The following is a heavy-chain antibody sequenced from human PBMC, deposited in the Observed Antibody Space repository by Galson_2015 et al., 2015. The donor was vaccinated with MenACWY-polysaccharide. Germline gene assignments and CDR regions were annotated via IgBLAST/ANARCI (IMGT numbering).Heavy chain of an antibody. CDR1: GGSISSSNW. V-gene: IGHV4-4*02. CDR2: IFHSGST. J-gene: IGHJ4*02. D-gene: IGHD1-26*01. Sequence: ETLSLTCAVSGGSISSSNWWRWVRQPPGKGLEWIGEIFHSGSTNYNPSLKSRVTISVDKSKNQFSLKLSSVTAADAAVYYCARVFLSQSYPFDYWGQGTLVTVSS. CDR3: ARVFLSQSYPFDY.